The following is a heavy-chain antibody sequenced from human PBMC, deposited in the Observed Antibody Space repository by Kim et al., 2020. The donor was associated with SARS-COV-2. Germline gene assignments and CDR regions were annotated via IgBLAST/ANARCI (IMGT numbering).Heavy chain of an antibody. D-gene: IGHD2-2*01. CDR3: ATRDPSCSSTSCQPHGMDV. J-gene: IGHJ6*02. V-gene: IGHV1-24*01. Sequence: ASVKVSCKVSGYTLTELSMHWVRQAPGKGLEWMGGFDPEDGETIYAQKFQGRVTMTEDTSTDTAYMELSSLRSEDTAVYYCATRDPSCSSTSCQPHGMDVGGQGTTVTVSS. CDR2: FDPEDGET. CDR1: GYTLTELS.